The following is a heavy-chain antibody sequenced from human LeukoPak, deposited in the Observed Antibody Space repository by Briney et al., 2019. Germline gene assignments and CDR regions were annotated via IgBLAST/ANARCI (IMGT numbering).Heavy chain of an antibody. Sequence: PGGSLRLSCAASGFTFSDYYMSWIRQAPGKGLEWVSYISSSGSTIYYADSVKGRFTISRDNAKNSLYLQMNSLRAEDTAVYYCARGVSYCGGDCYHGNWFDPWGQGTLVTVSS. CDR2: ISSSGSTI. CDR1: GFTFSDYY. J-gene: IGHJ5*02. V-gene: IGHV3-11*01. CDR3: ARGVSYCGGDCYHGNWFDP. D-gene: IGHD2-21*02.